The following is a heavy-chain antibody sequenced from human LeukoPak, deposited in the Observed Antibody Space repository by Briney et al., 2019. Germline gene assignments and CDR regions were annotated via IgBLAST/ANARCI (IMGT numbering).Heavy chain of an antibody. D-gene: IGHD2-2*01. CDR2: ISAYNGNT. J-gene: IGHJ4*02. CDR3: GRVGGDIVVVPAAPVDY. Sequence: ASVKVSCKASGYTFTTYGISWVRQAPGQGLEWMGWISAYNGNTNYAQKLQGRVTMTTDTSTSTAYMEPRSLRSDDTAVYYCGRVGGDIVVVPAAPVDYWGKETLVTVP. V-gene: IGHV1-18*01. CDR1: GYTFTTYG.